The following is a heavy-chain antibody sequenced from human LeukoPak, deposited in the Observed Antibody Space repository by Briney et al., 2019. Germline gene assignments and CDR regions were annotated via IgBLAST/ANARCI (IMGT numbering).Heavy chain of an antibody. CDR2: INPKTGAA. Sequence: ASVKVSCKSSGYFLSAYYMHWVRQAPGQWHEWLGWINPKTGAADYAQQFRGRITMTRDTSTNTDYMEMKRVTSDDTAVYYCARGAEAETSPLDYWGQGTLVTVSS. J-gene: IGHJ4*02. CDR1: GYFLSAYY. CDR3: ARGAEAETSPLDY. D-gene: IGHD6-13*01. V-gene: IGHV1-2*02.